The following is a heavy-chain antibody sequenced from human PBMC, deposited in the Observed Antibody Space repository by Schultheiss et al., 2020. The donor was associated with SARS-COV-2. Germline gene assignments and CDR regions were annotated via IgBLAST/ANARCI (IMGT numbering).Heavy chain of an antibody. D-gene: IGHD6-19*01. CDR3: ARDRDSSGWYTTFDY. CDR2: ISGSGGST. Sequence: GGSLRLSCAASGFTFSSYSMNWVRQAPGKGLEWVSDISGSGGSTYYADSVKGRFTISRDNSKNTLYLQMNSLRAEDTAVYYCARDRDSSGWYTTFDYWGQGTLVTVSS. V-gene: IGHV3-23*01. CDR1: GFTFSSYS. J-gene: IGHJ4*02.